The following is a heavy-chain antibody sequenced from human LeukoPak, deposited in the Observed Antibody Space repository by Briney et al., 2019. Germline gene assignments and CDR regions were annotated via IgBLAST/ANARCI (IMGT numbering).Heavy chain of an antibody. CDR3: TRDWRSALDY. CDR2: INRDGGTT. J-gene: IGHJ4*02. D-gene: IGHD6-6*01. V-gene: IGHV3-74*01. Sequence: GGSLRLSCAASGFIFSNYWMHWVRQAPGKGLVWVSGINRDGGTTSYAHSVKGRFTVSRDNAKNTLFVEMSSLRAEDTAVYYCTRDWRSALDYWGQGSLVTVSS. CDR1: GFIFSNYW.